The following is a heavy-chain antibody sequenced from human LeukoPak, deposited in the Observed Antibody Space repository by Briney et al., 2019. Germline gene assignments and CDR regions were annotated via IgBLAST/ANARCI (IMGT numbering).Heavy chain of an antibody. CDR1: GYTFTSYG. CDR3: ASTDFTSSSWYYYYYYMDV. J-gene: IGHJ6*03. V-gene: IGHV1-18*01. CDR2: ISAYNGNT. D-gene: IGHD6-13*01. Sequence: GASVKVSCKASGYTFTSYGISWVRQAPGQGLEWMGWISAYNGNTNYAQKLQGRVTMTRDTSISTAYMELSRLRSDDTAVYYYASTDFTSSSWYYYYYYMDVWGKGTTVTVSS.